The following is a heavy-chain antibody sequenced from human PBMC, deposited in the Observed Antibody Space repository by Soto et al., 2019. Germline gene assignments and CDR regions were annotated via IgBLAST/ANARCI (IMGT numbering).Heavy chain of an antibody. CDR3: ARRRIVVVVAATDYYGMDV. CDR1: GGTFSSYA. Sequence: VASVKVSCKASGGTFSSYAISWVRQAPGQGLEWMGGIIPIFGTANYAQKFQGRVTITADESTSTAYMELSSLRSEDTAVYYCARRRIVVVVAATDYYGMDVWGQGTTVTVSS. D-gene: IGHD2-15*01. CDR2: IIPIFGTA. V-gene: IGHV1-69*13. J-gene: IGHJ6*02.